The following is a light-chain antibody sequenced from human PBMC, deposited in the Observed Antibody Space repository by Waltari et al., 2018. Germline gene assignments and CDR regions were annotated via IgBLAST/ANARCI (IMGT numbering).Light chain of an antibody. V-gene: IGLV2-14*01. CDR2: EVS. CDR3: SSYTTSSAPGV. Sequence: QSALTQPASVSGSPGQSITISCSGTDSAVGAYDFVSWYQQHPGKAPHLIIYEVSNRPSGVSNRFSASKSVNTASLTISGLQAEDEADYYCSSYTTSSAPGVFGTGTRVTVL. J-gene: IGLJ1*01. CDR1: DSAVGAYDF.